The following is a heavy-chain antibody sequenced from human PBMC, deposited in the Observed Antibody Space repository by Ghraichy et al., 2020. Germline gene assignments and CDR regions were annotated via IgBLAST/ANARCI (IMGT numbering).Heavy chain of an antibody. CDR1: GFTFSGSA. CDR3: TSSTTVTTCDY. D-gene: IGHD4-17*01. J-gene: IGHJ4*02. V-gene: IGHV3-73*01. Sequence: LSLTCAASGFTFSGSAMHWVRQASGKGLEWVGRIRSKANSYATAYAASVKGRFTISRDDSKNTAYLQMNSLKTEDTAVYYCTSSTTVTTCDYWGQGTLVTVSS. CDR2: IRSKANSYAT.